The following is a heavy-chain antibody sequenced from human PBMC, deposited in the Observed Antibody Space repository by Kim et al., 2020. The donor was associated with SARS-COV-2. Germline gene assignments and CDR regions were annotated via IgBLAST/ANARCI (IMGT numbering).Heavy chain of an antibody. D-gene: IGHD2-2*01. Sequence: SVKVSCKASGGTFSSYAISWVRQAPGQGLEWMGGIIPIFGTANYAQKFQGRVTITADESTSTAYMELSSLRSEDTAVYYCARDLGRCSSTSCPFDYWGQGTLVTVSS. CDR2: IIPIFGTA. V-gene: IGHV1-69*13. J-gene: IGHJ4*02. CDR3: ARDLGRCSSTSCPFDY. CDR1: GGTFSSYA.